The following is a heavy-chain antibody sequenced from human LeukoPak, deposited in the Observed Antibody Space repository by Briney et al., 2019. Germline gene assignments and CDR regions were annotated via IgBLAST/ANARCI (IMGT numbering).Heavy chain of an antibody. Sequence: SGGSLRLSCAASGFTFSSYAMHWVRQAPGKGLEWVAVISYDGSNKYYADSVKGRFTISRDNSKNTLYLQMNSLRAEDTAVYYCARQYSSGWYLYDYWGQGTLVTVSS. D-gene: IGHD6-19*01. CDR1: GFTFSSYA. V-gene: IGHV3-30*14. J-gene: IGHJ4*02. CDR2: ISYDGSNK. CDR3: ARQYSSGWYLYDY.